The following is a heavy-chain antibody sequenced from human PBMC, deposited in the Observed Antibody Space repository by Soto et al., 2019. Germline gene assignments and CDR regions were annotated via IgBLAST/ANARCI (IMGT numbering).Heavy chain of an antibody. J-gene: IGHJ6*02. V-gene: IGHV4-34*01. Sequence: SETLSLTCAVYGGSFSGYYWSWIRQPPGKGLEWIGEINHSGSTNYNPSLKSRVTISVDTSKNQFSLKLSSVTAADTAVYYCARRRVGIDGHYGMDVWGQGTTVTVSS. CDR3: ARRRVGIDGHYGMDV. CDR2: INHSGST. D-gene: IGHD2-15*01. CDR1: GGSFSGYY.